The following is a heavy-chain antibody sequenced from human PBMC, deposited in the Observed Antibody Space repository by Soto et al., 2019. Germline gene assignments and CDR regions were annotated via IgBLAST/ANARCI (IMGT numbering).Heavy chain of an antibody. CDR2: ISSSGSTI. CDR3: ASPVPSLLRYFDWLSFGY. J-gene: IGHJ4*02. Sequence: GGSLRLSCAASGFTFSDYYMSWIRQAPGKGLEWVSYISSSGSTIYYADSVKGRFTISRDNAKNSLYLQMNSLRAEDTAVYYCASPVPSLLRYFDWLSFGYWGQGTLVTVPS. CDR1: GFTFSDYY. D-gene: IGHD3-9*01. V-gene: IGHV3-11*01.